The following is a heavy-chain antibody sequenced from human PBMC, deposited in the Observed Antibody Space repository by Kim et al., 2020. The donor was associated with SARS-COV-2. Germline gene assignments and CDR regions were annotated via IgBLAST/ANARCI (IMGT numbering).Heavy chain of an antibody. D-gene: IGHD5-18*01. CDR2: IIPIFGTA. CDR1: GGTFSSYA. J-gene: IGHJ5*02. Sequence: SVKVSCKASGGTFSSYANSWVRQAPGQGLEWMGGIIPIFGTANYAQKFQGRVTITADESTSTAYMELSSLRSEDTAVYYCAREDGGYSYGTPGDWFDPWGQGTLVTVSS. V-gene: IGHV1-69*13. CDR3: AREDGGYSYGTPGDWFDP.